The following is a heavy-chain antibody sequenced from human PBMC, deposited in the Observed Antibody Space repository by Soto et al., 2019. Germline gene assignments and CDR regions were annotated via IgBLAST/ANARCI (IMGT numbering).Heavy chain of an antibody. J-gene: IGHJ5*02. Sequence: EVPLLESGGGLVQPGGSLRRSCAASGFNFRNYAMSWVRQAPGKGLEWVSTISSGDAFAYYADSVKGRFTISRVYSKSTLYLQMNTLRAEDTAVYYCAKDRQESSFSWGQGNLVTVSS. CDR3: AKDRQESSFS. V-gene: IGHV3-23*01. CDR1: GFNFRNYA. D-gene: IGHD6-19*01. CDR2: ISSGDAFA.